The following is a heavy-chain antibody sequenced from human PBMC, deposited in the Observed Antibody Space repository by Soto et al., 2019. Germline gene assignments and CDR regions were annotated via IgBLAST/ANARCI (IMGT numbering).Heavy chain of an antibody. CDR1: GYSFTSYW. CDR3: AREYYYDSSGYYPGAFDI. Sequence: GESLKISCKASGYSFTSYWNGWVRQMPGKGLEWMGIIYPGDSDTRYSPSFQGQVTISADKSISTAYLQWSSLKASDTAMYYCAREYYYDSSGYYPGAFDIWGQGTMVTVSS. V-gene: IGHV5-51*01. D-gene: IGHD3-22*01. J-gene: IGHJ3*02. CDR2: IYPGDSDT.